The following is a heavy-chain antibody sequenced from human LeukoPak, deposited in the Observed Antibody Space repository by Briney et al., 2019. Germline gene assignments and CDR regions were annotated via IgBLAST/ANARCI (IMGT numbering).Heavy chain of an antibody. D-gene: IGHD2-15*01. Sequence: GGSLRLTCAASGFTFNSYAMGWVRQAPGKGLEWVSSIIAGGTRTYYADSAKGRFTISRDNSKNTLYLQMNSLRSEDTALYYCAKDVRYCSGGDCYGWFDPWGQGTLVTVSS. V-gene: IGHV3-23*01. CDR3: AKDVRYCSGGDCYGWFDP. CDR1: GFTFNSYA. CDR2: IIAGGTRT. J-gene: IGHJ5*02.